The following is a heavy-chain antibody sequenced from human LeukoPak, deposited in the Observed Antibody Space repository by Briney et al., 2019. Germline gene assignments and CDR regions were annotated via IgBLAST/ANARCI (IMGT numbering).Heavy chain of an antibody. V-gene: IGHV3-21*01. CDR1: GFTFSSYS. D-gene: IGHD1-1*01. J-gene: IGHJ3*02. CDR2: IDISSLFI. Sequence: GGSLRLSCAASGFTFSSYSMNWVRQAPGKGLEWVSPIDISSLFIYYADSVRGRFTISRDNVKKSLYLQINSLSAEDTGVYFCAREVELGTTAFDIWGQGTMVTVSS. CDR3: AREVELGTTAFDI.